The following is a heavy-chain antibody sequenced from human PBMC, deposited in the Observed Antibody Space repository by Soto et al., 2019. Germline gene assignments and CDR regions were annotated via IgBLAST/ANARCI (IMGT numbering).Heavy chain of an antibody. Sequence: QITLNESGPTLVKPTQTLTLTCTFSGFSLSTSGVGVGWIRQPPGKALEWLALIYWDDDKRYSPSLKSRLTITKDTSKHQVVLTRTNRDPVDTASYYCAHSGLLWFGEPSDAFGIWGQGTMVTVSS. D-gene: IGHD3-10*01. CDR1: GFSLSTSGVG. CDR2: IYWDDDK. CDR3: AHSGLLWFGEPSDAFGI. V-gene: IGHV2-5*02. J-gene: IGHJ3*02.